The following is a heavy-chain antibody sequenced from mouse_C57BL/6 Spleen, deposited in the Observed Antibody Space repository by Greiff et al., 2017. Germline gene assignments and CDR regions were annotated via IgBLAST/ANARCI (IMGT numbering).Heavy chain of an antibody. D-gene: IGHD1-1*01. CDR2: INPGSGGT. J-gene: IGHJ4*01. CDR3: ARSGATVGATTGDY. V-gene: IGHV1-54*01. Sequence: QVQLKEPGAELVRPGTSVKVSCKASGYAFTNYLIEWVKQRPGQGLEWIGVINPGSGGTNYNEKFKGKATLTAYKSSSTAYMQLSSLTSEDSAVYFCARSGATVGATTGDYWGQGTSVTVSS. CDR1: GYAFTNYL.